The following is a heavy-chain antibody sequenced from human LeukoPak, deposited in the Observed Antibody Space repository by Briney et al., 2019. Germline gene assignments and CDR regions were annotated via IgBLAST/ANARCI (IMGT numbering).Heavy chain of an antibody. CDR2: IIPILGIA. CDR3: ARDSALTGYYLDY. D-gene: IGHD3-9*01. CDR1: GGTFSSYA. Sequence: ASVNLSCKASGGTFSSYAISWVRQAPGQGLESMGRIIPILGIANYAQKFQGRVTITADKSTSTAYMELSSLRSEDTAVYYCARDSALTGYYLDYWGQGTLVTVSS. V-gene: IGHV1-69*04. J-gene: IGHJ4*02.